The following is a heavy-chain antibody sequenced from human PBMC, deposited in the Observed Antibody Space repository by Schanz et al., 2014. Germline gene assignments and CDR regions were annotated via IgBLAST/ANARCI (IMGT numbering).Heavy chain of an antibody. CDR1: GFTFSSYA. J-gene: IGHJ5*01. V-gene: IGHV3-30-3*01. D-gene: IGHD2-21*01. CDR3: ARDIESYAGGGGGFDA. Sequence: QVQLVESGGGVVQPGRSLRLSCAASGFTFSSYAMHWVRQAPGKGLEWVAVISYDGRNKYYADPVKGRFTISRDNSKNTLYLQRNSPRAEDTAVYDCARDIESYAGGGGGFDAWGQGTLVTVSS. CDR2: ISYDGRNK.